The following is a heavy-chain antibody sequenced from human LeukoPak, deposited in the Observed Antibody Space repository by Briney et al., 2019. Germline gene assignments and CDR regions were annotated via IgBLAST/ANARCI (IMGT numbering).Heavy chain of an antibody. CDR1: GGSFSGYY. CDR2: INNSGST. CDR3: ARGRVIVVVPAARYRLFDP. D-gene: IGHD2-2*01. Sequence: SETLSLTCAVYGGSFSGYYWSWIRQPPGKGLEWIGEINNSGSTNFNPSLKSRVTISVDTSKNQFSLKLRSVTAGDAAVYYCARGRVIVVVPAARYRLFDPWRRGTLV. J-gene: IGHJ5*02. V-gene: IGHV4-34*01.